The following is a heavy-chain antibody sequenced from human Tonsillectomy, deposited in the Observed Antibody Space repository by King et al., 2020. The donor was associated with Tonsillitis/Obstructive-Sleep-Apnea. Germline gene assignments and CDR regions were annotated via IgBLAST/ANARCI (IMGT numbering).Heavy chain of an antibody. CDR3: TRLPANGGDPSKYYFFHY. CDR2: IRSKAYGGTT. V-gene: IGHV3-49*04. D-gene: IGHD4-23*01. J-gene: IGHJ4*02. CDR1: GFTFGDYA. Sequence: QLVQSGGGLVQSGRSLRLSCTASGFTFGDYAMSWVRQAPGEGLEWVGFIRSKAYGGTTEYAASVKGTFTISRDDSKSIAYLQMNSLKTQDTAVYYCTRLPANGGDPSKYYFFHYWRQGALVTVSS.